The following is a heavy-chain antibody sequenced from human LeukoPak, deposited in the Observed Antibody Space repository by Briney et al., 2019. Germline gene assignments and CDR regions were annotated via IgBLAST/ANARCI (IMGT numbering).Heavy chain of an antibody. Sequence: GGSLRLSCAASGFTFSTYGMHWVRQAPGKGLEWVSAISGSGGSTYYADSVKGRFTISRDNSKNTLYLQMNSLRAEDTAVYYCAKKPHSRGSHTDGVWGQGTLVTVSS. D-gene: IGHD3-16*01. CDR2: ISGSGGST. CDR1: GFTFSTYG. V-gene: IGHV3-23*01. J-gene: IGHJ4*02. CDR3: AKKPHSRGSHTDGV.